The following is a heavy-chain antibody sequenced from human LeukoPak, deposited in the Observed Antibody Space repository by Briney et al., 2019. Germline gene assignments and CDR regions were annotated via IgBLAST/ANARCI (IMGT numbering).Heavy chain of an antibody. J-gene: IGHJ4*02. D-gene: IGHD5-18*01. CDR2: IYYSGST. CDR1: GGSISSYY. Sequence: SETLSLTCTVSGGSISSYYWSWIRQPPGKGLEWIGYIYYSGSTNYNPSLKSRVTISVDTSKNQFSLKLSSVTAADTAVYYCARARPARGYSYGQPLFDYWGQGTLVTVSS. V-gene: IGHV4-59*01. CDR3: ARARPARGYSYGQPLFDY.